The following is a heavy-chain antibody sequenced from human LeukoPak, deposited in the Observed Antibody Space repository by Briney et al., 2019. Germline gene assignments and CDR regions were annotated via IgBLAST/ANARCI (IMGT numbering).Heavy chain of an antibody. CDR1: GFTFSSYA. D-gene: IGHD2-2*03. J-gene: IGHJ4*02. CDR2: ISGSGGIT. Sequence: GGSLRLSCAASGFTFSSYAMSWVRQAPGKGLEWVSGISGSGGITYYADSVKGRFTISRDNSKNTLYLQMNSLRAEDTAVYYCAKAFGYCTSTSCADFDYWGQGTLVTVSS. V-gene: IGHV3-23*01. CDR3: AKAFGYCTSTSCADFDY.